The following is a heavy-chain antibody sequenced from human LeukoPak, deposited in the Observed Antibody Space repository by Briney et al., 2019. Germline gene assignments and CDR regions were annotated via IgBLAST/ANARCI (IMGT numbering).Heavy chain of an antibody. CDR3: ARVPRISSGYSYGPRSGYYYYMDV. Sequence: SETLSLTCAVYGGSFSGYYWSWIRQPPGKGLEWIGEINHSGSTTYNPSLKSRVTISVDTSKNQFSLKLSSVTAADTAVYYCARVPRISSGYSYGPRSGYYYYMDVWGKGTTVTVSS. CDR2: INHSGST. D-gene: IGHD5-18*01. J-gene: IGHJ6*03. V-gene: IGHV4-34*01. CDR1: GGSFSGYY.